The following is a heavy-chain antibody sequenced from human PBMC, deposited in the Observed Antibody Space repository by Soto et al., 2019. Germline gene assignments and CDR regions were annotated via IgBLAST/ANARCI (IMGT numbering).Heavy chain of an antibody. CDR3: ARGYRTSWYWFDL. J-gene: IGHJ2*01. V-gene: IGHV4-61*01. CDR1: GGSVSGGTHY. Sequence: QAQLQESGPGPVKPSETLSLTCTVSGGSVSGGTHYWSWIRQPPGKALEWIGYIYNSRSTNYNPPLKSRVTVSVDTSQNQFALKLSSVTAADTAVYYCARGYRTSWYWFDLWGRGTLVTVSS. D-gene: IGHD6-13*01. CDR2: IYNSRST.